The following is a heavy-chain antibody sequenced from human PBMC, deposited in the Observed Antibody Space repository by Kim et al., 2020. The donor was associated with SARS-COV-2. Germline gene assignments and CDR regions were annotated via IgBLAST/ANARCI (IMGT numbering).Heavy chain of an antibody. CDR3: AKNPPVVATTYYYYGMDV. D-gene: IGHD5-12*01. CDR1: GFTFSSYG. Sequence: GGSLRLSCAASGFTFSSYGMHWVRQAPGKGLEWVAVISYDGSNKYYADSVKGRFTISRDNSKNTLYLQMNSLRAEDTAVYYCAKNPPVVATTYYYYGMDVWGQGTTVTVSS. CDR2: ISYDGSNK. J-gene: IGHJ6*02. V-gene: IGHV3-30*18.